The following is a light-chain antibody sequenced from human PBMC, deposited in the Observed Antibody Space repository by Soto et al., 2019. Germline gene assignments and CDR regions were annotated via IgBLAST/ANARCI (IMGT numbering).Light chain of an antibody. V-gene: IGKV1-5*03. CDR1: QSINSW. CDR2: KAS. Sequence: DIQMTQSPSTLSASVGDRVTVTCRASQSINSWLAWYQQKPGKAPKLLVYKASRVESGVPSRFSGSGSGTEFTLTISSLQPDDVATYYCQQYKSYPLTFGGGTKVESK. CDR3: QQYKSYPLT. J-gene: IGKJ4*01.